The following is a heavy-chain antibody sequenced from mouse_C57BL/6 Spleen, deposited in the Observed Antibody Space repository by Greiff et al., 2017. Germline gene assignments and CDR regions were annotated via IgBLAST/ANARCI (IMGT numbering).Heavy chain of an antibody. Sequence: EVQLQQSGPELVKPGASVKMSCKASGYTFTDYNMHWVKQSHGKSLEWIGYINPNNGGTSYNQKFKGKATLTVNKSSSTAYMELRSLTSEDSAVYYCARERFTTVVAFDYWGQGTTLTVSS. J-gene: IGHJ2*01. CDR1: GYTFTDYN. D-gene: IGHD1-1*01. V-gene: IGHV1-22*01. CDR3: ARERFTTVVAFDY. CDR2: INPNNGGT.